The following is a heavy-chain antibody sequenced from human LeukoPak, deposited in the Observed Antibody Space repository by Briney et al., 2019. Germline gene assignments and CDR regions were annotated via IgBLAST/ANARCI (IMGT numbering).Heavy chain of an antibody. CDR2: INPNSGGT. J-gene: IGHJ4*02. CDR3: ASTTYSSSSPDY. Sequence: ASVKVSCKASGYTFTGYYMHWVRRAPGQGLEWMGWINPNSGGTNYAQKFQGRVTMTRDTSISTAYMELSRLRSDDTAVYYCASTTYSSSSPDYWGQGTLVTVSS. V-gene: IGHV1-2*02. CDR1: GYTFTGYY. D-gene: IGHD6-6*01.